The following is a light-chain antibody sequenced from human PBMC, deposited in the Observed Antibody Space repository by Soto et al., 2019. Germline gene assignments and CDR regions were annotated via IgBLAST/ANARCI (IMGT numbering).Light chain of an antibody. CDR1: QSLVYSDGNTY. CDR3: MQGTHWPPT. J-gene: IGKJ1*01. V-gene: IGKV2-30*01. Sequence: DVVMTQSPLSLPVTLGQPASISCRSSQSLVYSDGNTYLNWFQQRPGQSPRRLIYKVSNRDSGVPDRFSGSGSGTDFTLKISRVGAEDVRVYYCMQGTHWPPTFGQGTKVEIK. CDR2: KVS.